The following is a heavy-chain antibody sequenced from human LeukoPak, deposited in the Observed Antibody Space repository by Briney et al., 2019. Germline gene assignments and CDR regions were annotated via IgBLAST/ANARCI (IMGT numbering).Heavy chain of an antibody. CDR1: GFTVSSYY. CDR3: ARESYNSGSYYNDY. Sequence: GSLRLSCAASGFTVSSYYMSWVRQAPGKGLEWIGSIYYSGSTYYNPSLKSRVTISVDTSKNQFPLKLSSVTAADTAVYYCARESYNSGSYYNDYWGQGTLVTVSS. CDR2: IYYSGST. J-gene: IGHJ4*02. D-gene: IGHD3-10*01. V-gene: IGHV4-39*06.